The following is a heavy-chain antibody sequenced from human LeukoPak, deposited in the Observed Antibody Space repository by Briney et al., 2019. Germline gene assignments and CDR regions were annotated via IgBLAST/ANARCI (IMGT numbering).Heavy chain of an antibody. CDR1: GGTLSSYA. CDR3: ARSATSGGYGCRFDP. V-gene: IGHV1-69*04. Sequence: SVKVSCKASGGTLSSYAISWVRQAPGQGLEWMGRIIPILGIANYAQKFQGRVTITADKSTSTAYMELSSLRSEDTAVYYCARSATSGGYGCRFDPWGQGTLVTVSS. J-gene: IGHJ5*02. D-gene: IGHD5-18*01. CDR2: IIPILGIA.